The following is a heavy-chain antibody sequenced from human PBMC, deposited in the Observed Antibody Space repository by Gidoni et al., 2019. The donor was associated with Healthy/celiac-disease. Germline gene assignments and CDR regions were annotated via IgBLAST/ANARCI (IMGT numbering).Heavy chain of an antibody. CDR3: ARVGSSFTSWSLGY. J-gene: IGHJ4*02. CDR2: ISSSSSYI. CDR1: GFTFSSYS. D-gene: IGHD6-6*01. Sequence: EVQLVESGGGLVKPGGSLRLSCAASGFTFSSYSMNWVRQAPGKGLEWVSSISSSSSYIYYADSVKGRFTISRDNAKNSLYLQMNSLRAEDTAVYYCARVGSSFTSWSLGYWGQGTLVTVSS. V-gene: IGHV3-21*01.